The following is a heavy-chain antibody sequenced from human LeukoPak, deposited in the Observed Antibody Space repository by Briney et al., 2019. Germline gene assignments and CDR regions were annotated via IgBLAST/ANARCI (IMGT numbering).Heavy chain of an antibody. CDR2: ISVGGNT. V-gene: IGHV3-23*01. D-gene: IGHD2-2*01. J-gene: IGHJ1*01. CDR1: GFTFSSYA. CDR3: AKRIVPGDTPEYFQH. Sequence: GGSLTLSCAASGFTFSSYAMSWVRQAPGKGPEWVSTISVGGNTYYADSVKGRVTISRDNSKNTLYLQMNSLRADDTAVYYCAKRIVPGDTPEYFQHWGQGTLVTVSS.